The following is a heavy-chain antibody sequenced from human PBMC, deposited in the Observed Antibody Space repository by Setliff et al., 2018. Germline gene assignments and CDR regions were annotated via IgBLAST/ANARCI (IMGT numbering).Heavy chain of an antibody. D-gene: IGHD6-25*01. Sequence: PSETLSLTCTVSGASISANHYWGWIRQTPGKGLEWIGSISYGGNTYYDPSLKSRVTISISADTSNKSFSLNLFSVTAADTAVYYCVGRDFSGGDSWGHGTLVTVSS. CDR2: ISYGGNT. J-gene: IGHJ5*01. V-gene: IGHV4-39*02. CDR3: VGRDFSGGDS. CDR1: GASISANHY.